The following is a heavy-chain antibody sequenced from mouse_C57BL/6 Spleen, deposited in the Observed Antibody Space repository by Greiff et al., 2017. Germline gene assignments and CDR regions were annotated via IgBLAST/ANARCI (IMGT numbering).Heavy chain of an antibody. D-gene: IGHD4-1*01. CDR1: GYTFTSYG. CDR2: IYPRSGNT. V-gene: IGHV1-81*01. Sequence: QVQLQQSGAELARPGASVTLSCKASGYTFTSYGISWVKQRTGQGLEWIGEIYPRSGNTYYNEKFKGKATLTADKSSSTAYMELRSLTSEDSAVYFCARSELGPFAYWGQGTLVTVSA. J-gene: IGHJ3*01. CDR3: ARSELGPFAY.